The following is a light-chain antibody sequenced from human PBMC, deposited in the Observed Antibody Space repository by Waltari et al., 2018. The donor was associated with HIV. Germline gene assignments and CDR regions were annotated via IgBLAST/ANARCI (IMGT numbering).Light chain of an antibody. Sequence: IQMTPSPLSLSASVGSRGLIPCRGNPNLIKYLHLYQQKPGKTPRIVIYNSSNLKSVVSSRCSSSGSRTNTTLTISSVQTEDVATYSCQQSYSSPTFGPGTKVTVK. CDR1: PNLIKY. V-gene: IGKV1-39*01. CDR2: NSS. J-gene: IGKJ3*01. CDR3: QQSYSSPT.